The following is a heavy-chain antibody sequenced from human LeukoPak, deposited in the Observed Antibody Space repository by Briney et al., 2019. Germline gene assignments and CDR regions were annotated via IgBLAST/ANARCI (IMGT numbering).Heavy chain of an antibody. CDR2: VRNKPNGYTT. CDR1: GFSISDHY. J-gene: IGHJ4*02. Sequence: PGGSLRLSCAASGFSISDHYMDWVRQAPGKGLEWVGRVRNKPNGYTTDYGTSVKGRFTISRDDSKNSLYLQMNSLTSEDTAVYYCTRVRHGYYFDYWGQGTLVSVSS. CDR3: TRVRHGYYFDY. D-gene: IGHD4-17*01. V-gene: IGHV3-72*01.